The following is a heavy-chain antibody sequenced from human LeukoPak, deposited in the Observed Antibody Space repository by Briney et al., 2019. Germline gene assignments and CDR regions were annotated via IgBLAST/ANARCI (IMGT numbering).Heavy chain of an antibody. D-gene: IGHD2-8*01. J-gene: IGHJ3*02. Sequence: ASVKVSCKVSGYTLTESSMHWVRQAPGKGLEWMGGFDPEDGETIYAQKFQGRVTMTEDTSTDTAYMELSSLRSEDTAVYYCATVLAEMVYGDAFDIWGQGTMVTVSS. CDR2: FDPEDGET. V-gene: IGHV1-24*01. CDR1: GYTLTESS. CDR3: ATVLAEMVYGDAFDI.